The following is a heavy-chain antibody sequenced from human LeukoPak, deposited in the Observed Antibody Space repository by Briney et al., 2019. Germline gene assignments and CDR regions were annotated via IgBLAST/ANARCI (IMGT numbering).Heavy chain of an antibody. CDR1: GFIFSDFY. CDR2: ISPSGSYT. Sequence: GGSLRLFCAGSGFIFSDFYMNWIRQAPGKGLEWLAYISPSGSYTTYGDSVKGRFVISRDNTKNSVSLQMDSLRAEDTAVYFCAGDQVSAVFDYWGQGARVTV. D-gene: IGHD5/OR15-5a*01. CDR3: AGDQVSAVFDY. J-gene: IGHJ4*02. V-gene: IGHV3-11*05.